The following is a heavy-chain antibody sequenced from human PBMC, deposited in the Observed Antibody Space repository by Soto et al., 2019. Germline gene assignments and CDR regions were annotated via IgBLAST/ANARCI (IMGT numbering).Heavy chain of an antibody. J-gene: IGHJ6*02. CDR1: GGSISSYY. D-gene: IGHD1-26*01. V-gene: IGHV4-59*08. CDR2: IYYSGST. Sequence: QVQLQESGPGLVKPSETLSLTCTVSGGSISSYYWSWIRQPPGKGLEWIGYIYYSGSTNYNPSLKSRVTISVDTSKNQYSLKLSSVTAADRAVYYGARNGVGATTRANYYDYGMDVWGQGTTVTVSS. CDR3: ARNGVGATTRANYYDYGMDV.